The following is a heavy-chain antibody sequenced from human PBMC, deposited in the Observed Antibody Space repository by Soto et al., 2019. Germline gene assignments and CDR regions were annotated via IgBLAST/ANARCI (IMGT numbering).Heavy chain of an antibody. V-gene: IGHV3-48*02. D-gene: IGHD3-22*01. CDR1: GFTFSSYS. CDR3: ALCHMDPYDSSGFDY. CDR2: ISSSSSTI. J-gene: IGHJ4*02. Sequence: GGSLRLSCAASGFTFSSYSMNWVRQAPGKGLEWVSYISSSSSTIYYADSVKGRFTISRDNAKNSLYLQMNSLRDEDTAVYYCALCHMDPYDSSGFDYWGQGTLVTVSS.